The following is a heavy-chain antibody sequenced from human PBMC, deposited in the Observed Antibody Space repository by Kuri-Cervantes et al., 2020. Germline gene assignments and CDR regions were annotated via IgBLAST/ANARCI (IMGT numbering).Heavy chain of an antibody. CDR3: ASRAAAGKNYFDY. CDR2: ISYDGSNK. D-gene: IGHD6-13*01. J-gene: IGHJ4*02. CDR1: GFTFSSYG. V-gene: IGHV3-30*19. Sequence: GESLKISCAASGFTFSSYGMHWVRQAPGKGLEWVAVISYDGSNKYYADSVKGRFTISRDNSKNTLYLQMSSLRAEDTAVYYCASRAAAGKNYFDYWGQGTLVTVSS.